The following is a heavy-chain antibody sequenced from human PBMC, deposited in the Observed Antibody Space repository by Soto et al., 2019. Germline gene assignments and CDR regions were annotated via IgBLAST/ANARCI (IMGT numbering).Heavy chain of an antibody. V-gene: IGHV4-39*01. CDR1: GGSISSSSYY. J-gene: IGHJ5*02. CDR3: ARTSDYDFWSGYPTKSFDP. Sequence: SETLSLTCTVSGGSISSSSYYWGWIRQPPGKGLEWIGSIYYSGSTYYNPSLKSRVTISVDTSKNQFSLKLSSVTAADTAVYYCARTSDYDFWSGYPTKSFDPWGQGTLVTVSS. CDR2: IYYSGST. D-gene: IGHD3-3*01.